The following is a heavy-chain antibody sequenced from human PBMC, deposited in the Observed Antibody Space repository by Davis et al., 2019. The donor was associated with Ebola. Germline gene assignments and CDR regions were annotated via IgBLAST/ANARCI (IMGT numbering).Heavy chain of an antibody. Sequence: GSLRLSCTVSGASISSRSYYWSWIRQPPGKGLEWIGEINHSGSTNYNPSLKRRVTISVDTSKNQFSLKLSSVTAADTAVYYCARGRRYSYGPPRYWGQGTLVTVSS. CDR2: INHSGST. CDR1: GASISSRSYY. V-gene: IGHV4-39*07. CDR3: ARGRRYSYGPPRY. J-gene: IGHJ4*02. D-gene: IGHD5-18*01.